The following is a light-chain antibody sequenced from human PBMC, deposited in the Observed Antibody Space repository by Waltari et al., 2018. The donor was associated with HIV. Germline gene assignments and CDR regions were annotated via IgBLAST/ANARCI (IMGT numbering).Light chain of an antibody. Sequence: QSSLTQPRSVSGSPGQSVTISCSGTSSDVGSYTNVSWYQQHPGKAPKVMIYEVSNRPAGVSHRFSGSKSGNTASLTISGLQPEDEADYYCNSYTSISTWVFGGGTKLTVL. CDR3: NSYTSISTWV. CDR1: SSDVGSYTN. V-gene: IGLV2-14*01. J-gene: IGLJ3*02. CDR2: EVS.